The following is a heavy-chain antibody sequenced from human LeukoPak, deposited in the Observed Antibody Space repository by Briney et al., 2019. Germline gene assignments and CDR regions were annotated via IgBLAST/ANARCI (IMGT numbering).Heavy chain of an antibody. CDR3: ARDLTDHYYGRDYYYYMDV. CDR1: GYTFTGYY. Sequence: ASVKASCKASGYTFTGYYMHWVRQAPGQGLEWMGGIIPIFGTANYAQKFQGRVTITADESTSTAYMELSSLRSEDTAVYYCARDLTDHYYGRDYYYYMDVWGKGTTVTISS. D-gene: IGHD3-10*01. V-gene: IGHV1-69*13. J-gene: IGHJ6*03. CDR2: IIPIFGTA.